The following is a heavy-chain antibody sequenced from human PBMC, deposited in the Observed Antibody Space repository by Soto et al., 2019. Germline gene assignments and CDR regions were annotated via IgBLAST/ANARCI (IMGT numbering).Heavy chain of an antibody. Sequence: ASVKVSCKASGYTFTGYYMHWVRQAPGQGLEWMGWINPNSGGTNYAQKFQGWVTMTRDTSISTAYMELSRLRSDDPAVYYCGKKRGGEAVFSYYYSVREVGAQGTPAPVS. V-gene: IGHV1-2*04. CDR1: GYTFTGYY. D-gene: IGHD3-16*01. CDR3: GKKRGGEAVFSYYYSVREV. J-gene: IGHJ6*02. CDR2: INPNSGGT.